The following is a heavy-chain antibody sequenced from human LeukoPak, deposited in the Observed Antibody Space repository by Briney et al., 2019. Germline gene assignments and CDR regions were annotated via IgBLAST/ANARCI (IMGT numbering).Heavy chain of an antibody. V-gene: IGHV3-48*03. D-gene: IGHD6-19*01. CDR3: ARDKSWLGPGYFDY. Sequence: GGSLRLSCAASGFTFSSYEMNWVRQAPGKGLEWVSYISSSGSTIYCADSVKGRFTISRDNAKNSLYLQMNSLRAEGTAVYYCARDKSWLGPGYFDYWGQGTLVTVSS. CDR1: GFTFSSYE. CDR2: ISSSGSTI. J-gene: IGHJ4*02.